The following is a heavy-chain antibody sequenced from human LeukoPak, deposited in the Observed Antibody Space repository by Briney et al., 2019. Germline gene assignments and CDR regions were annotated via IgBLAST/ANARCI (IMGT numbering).Heavy chain of an antibody. Sequence: PGGSLRLSCEASGFTFTTYPMSWVRQAPGKGLEWVSAITPSGGSTYYADSVKGRFTISRDNYKNTLYPQMNSLRAEDTAVYYCTRSVAATGIRVFDYWGQGTLVTVSS. CDR3: TRSVAATGIRVFDY. CDR1: GFTFTTYP. J-gene: IGHJ4*02. V-gene: IGHV3-23*01. D-gene: IGHD2-21*02. CDR2: ITPSGGST.